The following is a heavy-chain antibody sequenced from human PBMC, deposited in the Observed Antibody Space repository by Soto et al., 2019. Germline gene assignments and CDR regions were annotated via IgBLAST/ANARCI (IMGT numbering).Heavy chain of an antibody. CDR1: GGTFSSYA. Sequence: QVPLVQSGAEVKKPGSSVTVSCKASGGTFSSYAIHWVRQAPGQGLEWMGGIIPMYGPATYAQRFQGRVTIPADESTTTVYIELTSLTSQDTAVYYCARVTSMVRGVIDNWFDPWGHGTLVTVSS. CDR3: ARVTSMVRGVIDNWFDP. D-gene: IGHD3-10*01. V-gene: IGHV1-69*01. J-gene: IGHJ5*02. CDR2: IIPMYGPA.